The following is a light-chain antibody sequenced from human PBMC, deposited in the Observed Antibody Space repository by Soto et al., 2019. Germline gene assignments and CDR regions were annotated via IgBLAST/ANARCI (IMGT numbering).Light chain of an antibody. V-gene: IGKV1-39*01. CDR2: AAS. CDR1: QSISSW. CDR3: QQTYSTPRT. Sequence: DIQTTQSPSTLSASVGDRVTITCRASQSISSWLAWYQQRPGKAPRLLIYAASSLQSGVPSRFSGSGSGTDFTLTISSLQPEDFATYYCQQTYSTPRTFGQGTKVDIK. J-gene: IGKJ1*01.